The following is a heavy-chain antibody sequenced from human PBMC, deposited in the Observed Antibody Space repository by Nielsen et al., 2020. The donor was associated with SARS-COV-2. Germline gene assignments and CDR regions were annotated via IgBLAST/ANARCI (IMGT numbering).Heavy chain of an antibody. V-gene: IGHV3-30-3*01. CDR1: GFTFSSYA. CDR2: ISYDGSNK. J-gene: IGHJ4*02. D-gene: IGHD6-13*01. CDR3: ARVVRSAAAADY. Sequence: GESLKISCAASGFTFSSYAMHWVRQAPGKGLEWVAVISYDGSNKYYADSVKGRFTISRDNSKNTLYLQMNSLRAEDTAVYYCARVVRSAAAADYWGQGTLVTVSS.